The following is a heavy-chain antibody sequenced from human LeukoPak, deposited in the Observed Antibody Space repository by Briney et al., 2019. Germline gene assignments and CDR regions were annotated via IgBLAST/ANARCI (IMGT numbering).Heavy chain of an antibody. CDR1: GCSISSGSYY. D-gene: IGHD1-26*01. CDR2: IYTSGST. J-gene: IGHJ5*02. CDR3: ASGSPFDP. Sequence: SETLSLTCTVSGCSISSGSYYWSWIRQPAGKGLEWIGRIYTSGSTNYNPSLKSRVTISVDTSKNQFSLKLSSVTAADTAVYYCASGSPFDPWGQGTLVTVSS. V-gene: IGHV4-61*02.